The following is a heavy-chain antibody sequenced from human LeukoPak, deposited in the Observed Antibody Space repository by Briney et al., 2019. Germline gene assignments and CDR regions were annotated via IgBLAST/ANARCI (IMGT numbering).Heavy chain of an antibody. D-gene: IGHD2-21*01. Sequence: GGSLGLFCVGSGLTVSRNYMSWVRQAPGKGLQWVSIIYDGGSTFYADSVRDRFTISRDTSRNTVFLRMSSLRVEDTAVYYCARLRDRCAFDIWGQGTMVTVSS. CDR3: ARLRDRCAFDI. CDR1: GLTVSRNY. CDR2: IYDGGST. V-gene: IGHV3-66*04. J-gene: IGHJ3*02.